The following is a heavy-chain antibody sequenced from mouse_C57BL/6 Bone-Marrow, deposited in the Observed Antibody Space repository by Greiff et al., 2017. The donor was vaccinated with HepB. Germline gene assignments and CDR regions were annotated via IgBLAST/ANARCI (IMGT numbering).Heavy chain of an antibody. CDR2: IDPSDSYT. V-gene: IGHV1-69*01. J-gene: IGHJ3*01. Sequence: VQPQQPGAALVMPGASVKLSCQASGYTFPSHWMPWVKQRPGQGLEWIGEIDPSDSYTNYNQTCKGKTTLTVDKSSSTAYMQLSSLTSEDSAVYYCARSGYDYDDGGFAYWGQGTLVTVSA. CDR1: GYTFPSHW. CDR3: ARSGYDYDDGGFAY. D-gene: IGHD2-4*01.